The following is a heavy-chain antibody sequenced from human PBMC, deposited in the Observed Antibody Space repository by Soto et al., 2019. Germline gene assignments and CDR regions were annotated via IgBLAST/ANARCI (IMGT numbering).Heavy chain of an antibody. J-gene: IGHJ4*02. CDR1: GGTFSSYA. CDR2: IIPIFGTA. V-gene: IGHV1-69*01. D-gene: IGHD3-22*01. Sequence: QVQLVQSGAEVKKPGSSVKVSCKASGGTFSSYAISWVRQAPGQGLEWMGGIIPIFGTANYAQKFQGRVTITADESTSTADMELSSLRSEDTAVYYCAGARAEYYYDSSGYYYAFDYWGQGTLVTVSS. CDR3: AGARAEYYYDSSGYYYAFDY.